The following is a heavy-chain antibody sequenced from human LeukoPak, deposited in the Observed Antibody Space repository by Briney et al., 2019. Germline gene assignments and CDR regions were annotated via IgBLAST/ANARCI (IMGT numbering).Heavy chain of an antibody. CDR2: ISSSSSYI. J-gene: IGHJ4*02. D-gene: IGHD6-19*01. V-gene: IGHV3-21*01. CDR3: ARAVAVAGPH. CDR1: GFTFSNYA. Sequence: GGSLRLSCAVSGFTFSNYAMSWVRQAPGKGLEWVSSISSSSSYIYYADSVKGRFTISRDNAKNSLYLQMNSLRAEDTAVYYCARAVAVAGPHWGQGTLVTVSS.